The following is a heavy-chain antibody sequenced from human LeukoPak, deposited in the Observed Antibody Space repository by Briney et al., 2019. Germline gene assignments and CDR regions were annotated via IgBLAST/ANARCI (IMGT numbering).Heavy chain of an antibody. Sequence: GGSLGLSCAASGFTFSNYMMHWVRQAPGKGLVWVSRIKGDGITITYADSVKGRFTISRDNAKNTLYLQMNSLRAEDTAVYYCLRDLNWSLDQWGQGTLVTVSS. CDR3: LRDLNWSLDQ. CDR2: IKGDGITI. V-gene: IGHV3-74*01. J-gene: IGHJ4*02. D-gene: IGHD1-20*01. CDR1: GFTFSNYM.